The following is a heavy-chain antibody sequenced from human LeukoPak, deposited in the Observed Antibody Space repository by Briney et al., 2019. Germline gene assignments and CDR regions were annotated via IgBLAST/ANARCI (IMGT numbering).Heavy chain of an antibody. Sequence: GGPLRLSCAASGFTFDDYGMSWVRQAPGKGLEWVSGINWNGGSTGYADSVKGRFTISRDNAKNSLYLQMNSLRAEDTAVYYCARGVELTGYSDYWGRGTLVTVSS. V-gene: IGHV3-20*04. D-gene: IGHD3-9*01. J-gene: IGHJ4*02. CDR1: GFTFDDYG. CDR2: INWNGGST. CDR3: ARGVELTGYSDY.